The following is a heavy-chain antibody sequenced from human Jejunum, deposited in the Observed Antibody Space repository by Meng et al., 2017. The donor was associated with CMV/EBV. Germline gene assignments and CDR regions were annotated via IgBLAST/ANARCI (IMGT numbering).Heavy chain of an antibody. CDR2: IKQDGSEK. CDR3: ARADYGDYEGPWFDP. D-gene: IGHD4-17*01. V-gene: IGHV3-7*01. CDR1: GLTFRGDW. Sequence: GLTFRGDWMNWVRQAPGKGLELVANIKQDGSEKNYVDSVKGRFTISRDNAKNSVYLQMNSLRAEDTAVYYCARADYGDYEGPWFDPWGQGTLVTVSS. J-gene: IGHJ5*02.